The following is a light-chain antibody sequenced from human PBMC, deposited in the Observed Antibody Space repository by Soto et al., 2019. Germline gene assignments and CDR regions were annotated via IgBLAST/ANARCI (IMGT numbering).Light chain of an antibody. CDR3: RSYDSGLSVVL. Sequence: QSVLTQPPSVSGAPGQRVTISCTGGSSNLGADFDVHWYRHLPGTAPTLLIYKNDDRPSGVPDRFSGSKSGTSASLAISGLQPEDEGVYYCRSYDSGLSVVLFGGGTKLTVL. J-gene: IGLJ2*01. V-gene: IGLV1-40*01. CDR2: KND. CDR1: SSNLGADFD.